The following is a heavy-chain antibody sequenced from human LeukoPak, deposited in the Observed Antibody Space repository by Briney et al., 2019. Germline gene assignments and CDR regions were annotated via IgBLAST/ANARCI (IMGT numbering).Heavy chain of an antibody. Sequence: SETLSLTCAVYGGSFSDYYWIWIRQPPGKGLEWIGEINHSGSTNYNPSLKSRVSISVGTSMNQFSLKLSSVTAADAAVYYCALVVVALGVPFDYWGQGTLVTVSS. V-gene: IGHV4-34*01. CDR1: GGSFSDYY. J-gene: IGHJ4*02. D-gene: IGHD2-2*01. CDR3: ALVVVALGVPFDY. CDR2: INHSGST.